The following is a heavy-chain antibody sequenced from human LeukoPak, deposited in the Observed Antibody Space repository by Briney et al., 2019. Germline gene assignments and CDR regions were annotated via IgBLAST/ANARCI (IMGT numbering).Heavy chain of an antibody. CDR2: IYTSGST. J-gene: IGHJ4*02. D-gene: IGHD5-18*01. Sequence: SETLSLTCTVSGGSISSYYWSWIRQPAGKGLEWIGRIYTSGSTNYNPSLKSRVTMSVDTSKNQFSLQLNSVTPEDTAVYYCVRGSGYTYGLDYWGQGTLVTVSS. V-gene: IGHV4-4*07. CDR1: GGSISSYY. CDR3: VRGSGYTYGLDY.